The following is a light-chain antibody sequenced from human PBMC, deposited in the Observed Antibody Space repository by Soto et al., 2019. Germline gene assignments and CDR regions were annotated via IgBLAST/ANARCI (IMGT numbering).Light chain of an antibody. Sequence: DVVMTQSPLSLPVTLGQPASISCRSSQSPAYSDGNTYLSWFQQRPGHSPRRLIYKVSKRDSGVPDRFSGSGSGTDFTLKISRVEAEDVGLYYCMQGTHWPYTFGQGTKLEIK. J-gene: IGKJ2*01. CDR1: QSPAYSDGNTY. CDR2: KVS. V-gene: IGKV2-30*01. CDR3: MQGTHWPYT.